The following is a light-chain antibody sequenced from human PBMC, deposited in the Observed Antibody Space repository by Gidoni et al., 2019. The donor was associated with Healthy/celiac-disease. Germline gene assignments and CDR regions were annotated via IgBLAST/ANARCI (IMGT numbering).Light chain of an antibody. CDR2: GAS. CDR1: QSVSSSY. Sequence: EIVLPQSPGALSLSPGERATRSCKAIQSVSSSYLAWSQQKPGHAPRLLIYGASSRATAIPDRFSGRGSGTDFPLTISRRAPEDFVVYYCQQYGSSPRTFGQGTKVEIK. V-gene: IGKV3-20*01. J-gene: IGKJ1*01. CDR3: QQYGSSPRT.